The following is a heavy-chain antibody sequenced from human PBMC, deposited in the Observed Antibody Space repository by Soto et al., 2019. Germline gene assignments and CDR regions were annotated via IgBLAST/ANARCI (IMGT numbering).Heavy chain of an antibody. CDR2: FDPEDGET. V-gene: IGHV1-24*01. CDR3: ATVLRGEGWPYPYYYYSGMDV. D-gene: IGHD2-15*01. Sequence: GASVKVSCKVSGYTLTELSMHWVRQAPGKGLEWMGGFDPEDGETIYAQKFQGRVTMTEDTSTDTAYMELSSLRSEDTAVYYCATVLRGEGWPYPYYYYSGMDVWGKGTTVTVSS. CDR1: GYTLTELS. J-gene: IGHJ6*04.